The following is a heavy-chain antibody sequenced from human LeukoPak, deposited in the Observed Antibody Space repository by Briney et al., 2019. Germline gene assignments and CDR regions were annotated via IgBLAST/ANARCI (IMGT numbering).Heavy chain of an antibody. CDR2: ISSSSAYI. J-gene: IGHJ3*02. D-gene: IGHD5-24*01. V-gene: IGHV3-21*01. Sequence: PGGSLRLSCAASGFTFSSYSMNWVRQAPGKGLEWVAFISSSSAYISYADSVKGRFTISRDNAKNSLYLQMNNLRAEDTAVNYCAKKMDDAFDIWGQGTMVTVSS. CDR3: AKKMDDAFDI. CDR1: GFTFSSYS.